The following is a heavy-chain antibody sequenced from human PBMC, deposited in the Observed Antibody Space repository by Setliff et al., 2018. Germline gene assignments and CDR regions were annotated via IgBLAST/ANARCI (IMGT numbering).Heavy chain of an antibody. D-gene: IGHD3-22*01. V-gene: IGHV4-4*07. J-gene: IGHJ4*02. CDR3: ASDPPRAPNSSGYYSHDY. Sequence: LTCTVSGGSISSYYWSWIRQPAGKGLEWIGHIYIGGSANYNPSLKSRVTMSIDTSKNQFSLKLNSVTAADMAVYYCASDPPRAPNSSGYYSHDYWGQGTLVTVSS. CDR1: GGSISSYY. CDR2: IYIGGSA.